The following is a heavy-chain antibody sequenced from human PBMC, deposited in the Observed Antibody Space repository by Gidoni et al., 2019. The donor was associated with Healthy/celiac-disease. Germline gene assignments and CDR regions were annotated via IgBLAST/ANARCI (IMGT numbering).Heavy chain of an antibody. CDR2: INHSGST. V-gene: IGHV4-34*01. D-gene: IGHD3-22*01. Sequence: QVQLQQWGAGLLKPSETLSLTCAVYGGSLSGYYWSWIRQPPGKGLEWIGEINHSGSTNYNPSLKSRVTISVDTSKNQFSLKLSSVTAADTAVYYCARGRVDYDSSGSPIYYFDYWGQGTLVTVSS. CDR1: GGSLSGYY. J-gene: IGHJ4*02. CDR3: ARGRVDYDSSGSPIYYFDY.